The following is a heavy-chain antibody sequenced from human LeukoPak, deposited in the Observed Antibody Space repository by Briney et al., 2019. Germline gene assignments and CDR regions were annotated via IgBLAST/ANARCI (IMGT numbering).Heavy chain of an antibody. J-gene: IGHJ3*02. V-gene: IGHV4-59*01. D-gene: IGHD2-2*01. Sequence: SETLSLTCTVSGGSISSYYWSWIRQPPGKGLEWIGYIDYSGSTNYNPSLKSRVTISVGTSKNQFSLKLSSVTAADTAVYYCARDSIQLLDDAFDIWGQGTMVTVSS. CDR2: IDYSGST. CDR1: GGSISSYY. CDR3: ARDSIQLLDDAFDI.